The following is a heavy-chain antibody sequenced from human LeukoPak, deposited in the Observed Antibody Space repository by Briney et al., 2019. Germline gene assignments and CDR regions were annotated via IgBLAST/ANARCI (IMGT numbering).Heavy chain of an antibody. CDR3: ARGGDYNWNFDY. CDR1: GYTFTGYY. Sequence: ASVKVSCKASGYTFTGYYMHWVRQAPGQGLEWMGWINPNSGGTIYAQYFQGRGTMTRDTSISTAYMELSRLRSDDTAVYYCARGGDYNWNFDYWGQGTLVTVSS. J-gene: IGHJ4*02. D-gene: IGHD1-20*01. CDR2: INPNSGGT. V-gene: IGHV1-2*02.